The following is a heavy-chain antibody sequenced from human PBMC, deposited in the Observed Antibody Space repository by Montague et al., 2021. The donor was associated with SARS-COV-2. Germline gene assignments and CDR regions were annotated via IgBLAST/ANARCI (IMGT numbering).Heavy chain of an antibody. CDR2: IYYSGST. Sequence: SETLSLTCTVSGGSISSYYWSWIRRPPGKGLEWIGYIYYSGSTNYNPSLKSRVTISVDTSKNQFSLKLSSVTAADTAVYYCASLRGSAEILTAFQGVSYFYGTDVWGQGTTVTVSS. CDR3: ASLRGSAEILTAFQGVSYFYGTDV. V-gene: IGHV4-59*01. CDR1: GGSISSYY. D-gene: IGHD3-9*01. J-gene: IGHJ6*02.